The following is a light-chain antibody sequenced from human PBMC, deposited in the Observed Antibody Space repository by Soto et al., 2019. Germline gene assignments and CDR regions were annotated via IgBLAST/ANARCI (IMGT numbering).Light chain of an antibody. V-gene: IGKV3-15*01. CDR3: EQYHSWHPLYT. J-gene: IGKJ2*01. Sequence: EIVMTQSPATLSVSPGEGATLSCRASQSVSHNLAWYQQTPGQAPRLLIYGASTRATGIPARFSGSGSGTEFTLTLSSLQSEDVAVSYCEQYHSWHPLYTFGQGTKLEIK. CDR1: QSVSHN. CDR2: GAS.